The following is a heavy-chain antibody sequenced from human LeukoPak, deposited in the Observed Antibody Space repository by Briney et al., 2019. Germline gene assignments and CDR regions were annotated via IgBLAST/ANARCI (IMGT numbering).Heavy chain of an antibody. CDR2: ISSNSRTI. D-gene: IGHD5-12*01. J-gene: IGHJ4*02. Sequence: PGGSLRLSCATPGFSFSTQEMTWVRQAPGKGLEWVSYISSNSRTIYYADSVKGRFTISRDNTRNSVFLQLNSLRVEDTGFYYCARGSYTGFDLYFDYWGQGTLVTVSS. CDR3: ARGSYTGFDLYFDY. V-gene: IGHV3-48*03. CDR1: GFSFSTQE.